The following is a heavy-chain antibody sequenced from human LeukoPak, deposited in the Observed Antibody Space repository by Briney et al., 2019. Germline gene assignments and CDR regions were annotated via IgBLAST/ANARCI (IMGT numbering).Heavy chain of an antibody. V-gene: IGHV4-59*01. CDR2: IYDTGST. D-gene: IGHD7-27*01. J-gene: IGHJ4*02. CDR1: GDSITNYY. CDR3: ARGNGDLLD. Sequence: SETLSLTCAVSGDSITNYYWSWLRQPPGKGLEWIGYIYDTGSTNYNPSLKSRVTISVDTSKNHFSLKVSSVTAADTAVYYCARGNGDLLDWGQGTLVTVSS.